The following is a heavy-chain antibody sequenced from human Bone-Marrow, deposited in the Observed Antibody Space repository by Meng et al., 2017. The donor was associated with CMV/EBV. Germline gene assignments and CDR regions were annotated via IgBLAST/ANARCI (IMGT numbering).Heavy chain of an antibody. J-gene: IGHJ4*02. CDR3: ARTFDY. CDR2: ISYDGRNQ. Sequence: GGSLRLSCAASGFTFSDYAMHWVRQAPGKGLEWVAVISYDGRNQFYAESLKGRFTISRDNAKNSLYLQMNSLRAEDTAVYYCARTFDYWGQGTLVTVSS. CDR1: GFTFSDYA. V-gene: IGHV3-30*04.